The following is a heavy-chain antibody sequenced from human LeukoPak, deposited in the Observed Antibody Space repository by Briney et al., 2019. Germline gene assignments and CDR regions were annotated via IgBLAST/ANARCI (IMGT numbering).Heavy chain of an antibody. CDR3: TRAYYYDSSGYYFY. D-gene: IGHD3-22*01. V-gene: IGHV3-49*03. CDR2: IRSKAYGGTT. Sequence: GGSLRLSCTASGFTFGDYAMSWFRQAPGKGLEWVGFIRSKAYGGTTEYAASVKGRFTISRDDSKSIAHLQMNSLKTEDTAVYYCTRAYYYDSSGYYFYWGQGTLVTVSS. J-gene: IGHJ4*02. CDR1: GFTFGDYA.